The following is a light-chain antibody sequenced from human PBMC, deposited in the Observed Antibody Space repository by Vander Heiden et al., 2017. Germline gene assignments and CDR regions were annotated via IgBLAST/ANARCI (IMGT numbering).Light chain of an antibody. CDR2: GAS. CDR1: QSVSSSY. V-gene: IGKV3-20*01. Sequence: EFVLPQSPGTLSLSPGERATLSCRASQSVSSSYLAWYQQKPGQAPRLLIYGASSRATGVPDRFSGSGSGTDFTLTISRLEPEDFAVYYCQQYGSTPPWTFGQGTKLEIK. CDR3: QQYGSTPPWT. J-gene: IGKJ1*01.